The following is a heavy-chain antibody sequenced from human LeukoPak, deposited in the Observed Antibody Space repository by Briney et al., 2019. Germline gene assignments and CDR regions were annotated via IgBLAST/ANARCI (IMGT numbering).Heavy chain of an antibody. CDR1: GYTFTSYG. V-gene: IGHV1-18*01. CDR2: ISAYNGNT. D-gene: IGHD3-9*01. Sequence: ASVKVSCKASGYTFTSYGISWVRQAPGQGLEWRGWISAYNGNTNYAQKLQGRVTMTTDTSTSTAYMELRSLRSDDTAVYYCASVLRYFDWPTRFDPWGQGTLVTVSS. J-gene: IGHJ5*02. CDR3: ASVLRYFDWPTRFDP.